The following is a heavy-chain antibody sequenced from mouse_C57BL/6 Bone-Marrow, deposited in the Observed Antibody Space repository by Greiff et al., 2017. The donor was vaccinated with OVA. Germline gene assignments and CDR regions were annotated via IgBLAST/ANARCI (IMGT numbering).Heavy chain of an antibody. J-gene: IGHJ1*03. D-gene: IGHD1-1*01. CDR1: GFTFSSYA. CDR3: TRVDYGSSYRYFDV. V-gene: IGHV5-9-1*02. CDR2: ISSGGDYI. Sequence: EVHLVESGAGLVKPGGSLKLSCAASGFTFSSYAMSWVRQTPEKRLEWVAYISSGGDYIYYADTVKGRFTISRDNARNTLYLQMSSLKSEDTAMYYCTRVDYGSSYRYFDVWGTGTTVTVSS.